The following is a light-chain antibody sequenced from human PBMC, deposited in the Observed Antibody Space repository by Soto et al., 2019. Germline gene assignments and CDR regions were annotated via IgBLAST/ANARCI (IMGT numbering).Light chain of an antibody. V-gene: IGKV4-1*01. CDR1: QSVLYNSNNKNH. Sequence: DFVMTQAPDSLAVSLGERPTINCKSSQSVLYNSNNKNHLGWFQQKPGHPPKLLIYGASFRPSGVPDRFSGSGSGTDFTLTISSLQAEDVAVYYCQQYYSIPFTFGQGTKLEI. CDR3: QQYYSIPFT. J-gene: IGKJ2*01. CDR2: GAS.